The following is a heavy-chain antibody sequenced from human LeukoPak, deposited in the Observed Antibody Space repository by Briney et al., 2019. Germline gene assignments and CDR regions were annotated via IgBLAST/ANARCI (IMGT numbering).Heavy chain of an antibody. CDR2: IYYRGST. J-gene: IGHJ6*04. D-gene: IGHD2-2*01. CDR1: GGSASSGSYY. CDR3: AREAPLLPAAAPRPGYYYGMDV. Sequence: SETLSLTCPVSGGSASSGSYYWSWIRQPPGRGLEWIGHIYYRGSTNYNHSLKCRVTISVDTSKNQFSLKLSSVTAADTAVYYCAREAPLLPAAAPRPGYYYGMDVWGKGTTVTVSS. V-gene: IGHV4-61*01.